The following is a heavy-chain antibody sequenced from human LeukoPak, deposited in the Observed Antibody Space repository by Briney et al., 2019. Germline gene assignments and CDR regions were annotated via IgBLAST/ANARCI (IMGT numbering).Heavy chain of an antibody. Sequence: SGPTLVRLTETLTLTCSFSGFSLTSRPVGVGWIRQPPGKALEWLGFAYWDDDNRYNPFLKRRLTVTKDTSKNQVVLTMTNMDPVDTGTYHCAHRRDYNGDWDGGLFDFWGQGILVTVSS. V-gene: IGHV2-5*02. CDR3: AHRRDYNGDWDGGLFDF. D-gene: IGHD2-21*02. CDR1: GFSLTSRPVG. CDR2: AYWDDDN. J-gene: IGHJ4*02.